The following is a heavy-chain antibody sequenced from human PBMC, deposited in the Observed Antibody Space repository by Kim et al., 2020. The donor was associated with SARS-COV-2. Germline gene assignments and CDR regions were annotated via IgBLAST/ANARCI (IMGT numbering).Heavy chain of an antibody. J-gene: IGHJ3*02. CDR1: GYTFTSYG. CDR3: ARVFYGSGSYYHDAFDI. CDR2: ISAYNGNT. V-gene: IGHV1-18*01. D-gene: IGHD3-10*01. Sequence: ASVKVSCKASGYTFTSYGISWVRQAPGQGLEWMGWISAYNGNTNYAQKLQGRVTMTTDTSTSTAYMELRSLRSDDTAVYYCARVFYGSGSYYHDAFDIWGQGTMVTVSS.